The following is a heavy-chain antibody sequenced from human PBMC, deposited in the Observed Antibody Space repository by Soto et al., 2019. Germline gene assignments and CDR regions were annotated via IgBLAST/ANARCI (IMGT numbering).Heavy chain of an antibody. CDR1: GFSIGTSGVG. Sequence: QITLKASGPTLVKPTQTLTLTCSFSGFSIGTSGVGVGWIRQPPGKDLAWLALIYWNDDKRYSPSLKRMLTITYDTSKYQVVLTTANMDPVDTATYYGSHSRTTVTTPFDYWGQVTLVTVSS. J-gene: IGHJ4*02. D-gene: IGHD4-17*01. CDR3: SHSRTTVTTPFDY. CDR2: IYWNDDK. V-gene: IGHV2-5*01.